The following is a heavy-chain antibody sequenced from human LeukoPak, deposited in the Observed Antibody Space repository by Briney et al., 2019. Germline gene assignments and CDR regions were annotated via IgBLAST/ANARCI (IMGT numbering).Heavy chain of an antibody. D-gene: IGHD2-15*01. CDR3: ARLSRPGYCSGGTCPPDY. J-gene: IGHJ4*02. Sequence: PSETLSLTCSVYGGSFSRNYWTWIRQLPGKGLEWIGYVYLSGSTSYNPSLKGRVTMSVDTSKNQFSLKVSSVTAADTAVYYCARLSRPGYCSGGTCPPDYWGQGTLVTVSS. CDR2: VYLSGST. V-gene: IGHV4-59*12. CDR1: GGSFSRNY.